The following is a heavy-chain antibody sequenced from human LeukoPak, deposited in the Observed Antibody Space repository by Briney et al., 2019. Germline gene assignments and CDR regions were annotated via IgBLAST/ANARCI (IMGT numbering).Heavy chain of an antibody. CDR3: ASGESYYGSGAPFDY. CDR2: ISSSSSTI. D-gene: IGHD3-10*01. J-gene: IGHJ4*02. V-gene: IGHV3-48*04. Sequence: GGSLRLSCAASGFTVSSNYMSWVRQAPGKGLEWVSYISSSSSTIYYADSVKGRFTISRDNAKNPLYLQMNSLRAEDTAVYYCASGESYYGSGAPFDYWGQGTLVTVSS. CDR1: GFTVSSNY.